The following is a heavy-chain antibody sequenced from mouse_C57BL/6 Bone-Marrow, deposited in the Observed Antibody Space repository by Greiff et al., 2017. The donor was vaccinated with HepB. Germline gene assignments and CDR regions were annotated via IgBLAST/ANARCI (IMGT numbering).Heavy chain of an antibody. CDR1: GYTFTSYW. CDR2: IDPSDSYT. Sequence: QVQLQQPGAELVMPGASVKLSCKASGYTFTSYWMHWVKQRPGQGLEWIGEIDPSDSYTNYNQKLKGKSTLTVDKSSSTAYMQLSSLTSEDAAVYYCARWGNYFDYWGQGTTLTVSS. J-gene: IGHJ2*01. V-gene: IGHV1-69*01. CDR3: ARWGNYFDY.